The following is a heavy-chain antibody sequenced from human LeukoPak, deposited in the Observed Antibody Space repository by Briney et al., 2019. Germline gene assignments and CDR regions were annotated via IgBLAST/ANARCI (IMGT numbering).Heavy chain of an antibody. Sequence: GGSLRLSCSASGFTFHNYAMHWVRQAPGKGLEYVSAISSDGDGTYYADSARDRFTISRDNSKYTLYLQMSSLRAEDTAVYYCARGGTGSSFDYWGQGTLATVSS. D-gene: IGHD1-1*01. V-gene: IGHV3-64*04. CDR3: ARGGTGSSFDY. CDR2: ISSDGDGT. J-gene: IGHJ4*02. CDR1: GFTFHNYA.